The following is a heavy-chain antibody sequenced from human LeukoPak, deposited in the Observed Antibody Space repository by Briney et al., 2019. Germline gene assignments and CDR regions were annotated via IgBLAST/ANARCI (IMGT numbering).Heavy chain of an antibody. J-gene: IGHJ4*02. CDR3: TSNMVQ. CDR1: GLTFSHAW. Sequence: GGSLRLSSVASGLTFSHAWMSWVRQAPGKGLEWIGRIKSITEGETTDYAAPVKGRFTISRDDSKNTLYLQMNSLKTEDTAVYYCTSNMVQWGQGTLVTVSS. V-gene: IGHV3-15*01. CDR2: IKSITEGETT. D-gene: IGHD2/OR15-2a*01.